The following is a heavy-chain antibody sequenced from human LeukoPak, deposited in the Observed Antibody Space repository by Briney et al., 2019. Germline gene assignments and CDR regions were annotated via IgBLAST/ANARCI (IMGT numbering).Heavy chain of an antibody. CDR3: AKLYNDYGDENFDY. V-gene: IGHV3-23*01. CDR2: ISGGGGST. CDR1: GFTLSSYV. D-gene: IGHD4-17*01. Sequence: GGSLRLSCAASGFTLSSYVMTWVRQAPGKGLEWVSAISGGGGSTYYADSVKGRFTFSRDNSKNTLFLQMNSLRAEDTAVYYCAKLYNDYGDENFDYWGQGTLVTVSS. J-gene: IGHJ4*02.